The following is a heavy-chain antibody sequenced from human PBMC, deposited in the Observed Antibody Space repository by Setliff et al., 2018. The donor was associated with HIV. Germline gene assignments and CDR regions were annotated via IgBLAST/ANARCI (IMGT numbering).Heavy chain of an antibody. D-gene: IGHD5-18*01. CDR1: GGSISSYY. CDR2: IYYSGST. J-gene: IGHJ4*02. CDR3: ARDGGYSYGFFDY. Sequence: PSETLSLTCTVSGGSISSYYWSWIRQPPGKGLEWIGYIYYSGSTNYNPSLKSRVTISVDTSKNQFSLKLSSVTAADTAVYYCARDGGYSYGFFDYWGQGTLVTVPS. V-gene: IGHV4-59*01.